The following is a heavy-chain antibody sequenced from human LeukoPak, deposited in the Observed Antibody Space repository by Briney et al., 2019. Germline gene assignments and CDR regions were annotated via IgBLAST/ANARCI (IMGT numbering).Heavy chain of an antibody. Sequence: SETLSLTCAVSGDSISSRSYYWGWIRQPPGKGLEWIGSIYYSEGTYYNPSLKSRVTISIDTSKNQFSLKLNSVTAADTAVYYCARDRYCSGRSCYGPPDYWGQGVLVTVSS. J-gene: IGHJ4*02. D-gene: IGHD2-15*01. V-gene: IGHV4-39*07. CDR1: GDSISSRSYY. CDR3: ARDRYCSGRSCYGPPDY. CDR2: IYYSEGT.